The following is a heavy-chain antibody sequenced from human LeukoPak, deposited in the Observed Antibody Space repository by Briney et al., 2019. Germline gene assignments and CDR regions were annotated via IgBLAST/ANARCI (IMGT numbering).Heavy chain of an antibody. Sequence: PGGSLRLSCAASGFTFSSYAMSWVRQAPGKGLEWVAAISCSGGSTSYADSGQGRFTTSSHNSKNTLYLQLHSLSAEDTAVYYCAKVEVDTDMPKPDYYDSSDQPPYYFDYWGQGTLVTVSS. CDR2: ISCSGGST. CDR1: GFTFSSYA. CDR3: AKVEVDTDMPKPDYYDSSDQPPYYFDY. V-gene: IGHV3-23*01. D-gene: IGHD3-22*01. J-gene: IGHJ4*02.